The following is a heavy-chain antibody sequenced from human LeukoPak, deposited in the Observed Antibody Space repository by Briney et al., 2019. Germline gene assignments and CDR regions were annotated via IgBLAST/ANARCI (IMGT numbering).Heavy chain of an antibody. CDR2: IYYSGST. Sequence: SETLSLTCTVSGGSISGSSYYWGWIRQPPGKGLEWIGSIYYSGSTYYNPSLKSRVTISVDTSKNQFSLKLSSVTAADTAVYYCARLRYYDFWSGYIYWGQGTLVTVSS. CDR1: GGSISGSSYY. J-gene: IGHJ4*02. V-gene: IGHV4-39*01. D-gene: IGHD3-3*01. CDR3: ARLRYYDFWSGYIY.